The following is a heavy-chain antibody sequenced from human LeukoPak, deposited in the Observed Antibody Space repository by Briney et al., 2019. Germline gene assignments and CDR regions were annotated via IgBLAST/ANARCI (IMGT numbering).Heavy chain of an antibody. D-gene: IGHD6-19*01. J-gene: IGHJ6*04. CDR1: GGSISSYY. CDR2: IYTRGST. CDR3: SRGRIAVAGTWDV. Sequence: SETLSLTCTVSGGSISSYYGSWIRQPAGKGLEWIGRIYTRGSTNYNPSLKSRVTMSVDTSKNQFSLKLSSVTAADTAMYYCSRGRIAVAGTWDVWGKGTTVTISS. V-gene: IGHV4-4*07.